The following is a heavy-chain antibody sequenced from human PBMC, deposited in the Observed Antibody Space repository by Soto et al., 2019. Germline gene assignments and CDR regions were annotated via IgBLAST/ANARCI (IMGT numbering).Heavy chain of an antibody. CDR1: GGSFSGYY. Sequence: SETLSLTCAVYGGSFSGYYWSWIRQPPGKGLEWIGEINHSGSTNYNPSLKSRVTISVDTSKNQFSLKLSSVTAADTAVYYCARGRKHITMIVVVINNPPYFDYWGQGTLVTVSS. J-gene: IGHJ4*02. CDR2: INHSGST. V-gene: IGHV4-34*01. D-gene: IGHD3-22*01. CDR3: ARGRKHITMIVVVINNPPYFDY.